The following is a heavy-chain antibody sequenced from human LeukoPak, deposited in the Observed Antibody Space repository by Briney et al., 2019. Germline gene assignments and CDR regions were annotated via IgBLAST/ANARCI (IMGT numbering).Heavy chain of an antibody. CDR1: GFTFSSFA. V-gene: IGHV3-23*01. Sequence: GGSLRLSCAASGFTFSSFAMGWVRQAPGKGLEWVSAVLDSGRSTYYADSVKGRFTISRDNSKNTLYLQLNSLRAEDTAVYYCAKGLCSGGSCYPYYFDYWGQGTLVTVSS. J-gene: IGHJ4*02. CDR2: VLDSGRST. D-gene: IGHD2-15*01. CDR3: AKGLCSGGSCYPYYFDY.